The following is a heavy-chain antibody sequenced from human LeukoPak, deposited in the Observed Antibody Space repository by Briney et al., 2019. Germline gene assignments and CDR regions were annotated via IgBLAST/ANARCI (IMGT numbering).Heavy chain of an antibody. J-gene: IGHJ4*02. CDR3: ARREMATKRAVKPADY. D-gene: IGHD5-24*01. CDR1: GYSFTTYW. Sequence: GESLKISCTGFGYSFTTYWIGRVRQMPGKGLEWMGIIYPGDSDTRYSPSFQGQVTISADKSISTAYLQWSSLKASDTAMYYCARREMATKRAVKPADYWGQGTLVTVSS. CDR2: IYPGDSDT. V-gene: IGHV5-51*01.